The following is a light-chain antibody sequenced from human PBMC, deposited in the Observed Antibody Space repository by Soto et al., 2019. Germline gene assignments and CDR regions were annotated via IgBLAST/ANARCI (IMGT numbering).Light chain of an antibody. CDR2: GAS. CDR3: QQYNGYPIT. J-gene: IGKJ5*01. CDR1: QSVSRSY. Sequence: EIVLTQSLGTLSLSPGERATLSCRASQSVSRSYLAWYQQKPGQAPRLLIYGASSRATGIPDRFSGSGSGTEFTLTISSLQPDDFATYYCQQYNGYPITFGQGTRLEIK. V-gene: IGKV3-20*01.